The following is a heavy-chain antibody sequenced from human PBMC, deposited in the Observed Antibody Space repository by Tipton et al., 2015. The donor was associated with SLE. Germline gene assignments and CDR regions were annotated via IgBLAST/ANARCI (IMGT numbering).Heavy chain of an antibody. V-gene: IGHV4-34*01. CDR3: ARVSGGIAYMDV. CDR1: GGSFSGYS. Sequence: TLSLTCAVYGGSFSGYSWSWIRQPPGKGLEWIGEIDHFGNTNYNPSLKSRVTVSVDTSKNQFSLKLSSVTAADTAVYYCARVSGGIAYMDVWGKGTTVTLSS. J-gene: IGHJ6*03. CDR2: IDHFGNT. D-gene: IGHD6-13*01.